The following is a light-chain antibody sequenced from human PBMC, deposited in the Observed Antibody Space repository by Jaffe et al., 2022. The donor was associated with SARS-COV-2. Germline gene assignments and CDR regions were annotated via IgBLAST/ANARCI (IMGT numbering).Light chain of an antibody. V-gene: IGKV3-11*01. CDR1: QSVSSY. CDR2: DAS. Sequence: EIVLTQSPATLSLSPGERATLSCRASQSVSSYLAWYQQKPGQAPRLLIYDASNRATGIPARFSGSGSETDFTLTISSLEPEDFAIYYCQQRSNSFGGGTKVEIK. CDR3: QQRSNS. J-gene: IGKJ4*01.